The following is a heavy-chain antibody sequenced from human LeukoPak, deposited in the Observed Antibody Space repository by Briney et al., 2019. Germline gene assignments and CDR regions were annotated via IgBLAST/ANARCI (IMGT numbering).Heavy chain of an antibody. CDR3: AKDPRRGSGSYFNAEYFQH. D-gene: IGHD1-26*01. Sequence: GGSLRLSCAASGFTFSSYAMSWVRQAPGKGLEWVSAISGSGGSTYYADSVKGRFTISRDNSKNTLYLQMNSLRAEDTAVYYCAKDPRRGSGSYFNAEYFQHWSQGTLVTVSS. V-gene: IGHV3-23*01. CDR2: ISGSGGST. J-gene: IGHJ1*01. CDR1: GFTFSSYA.